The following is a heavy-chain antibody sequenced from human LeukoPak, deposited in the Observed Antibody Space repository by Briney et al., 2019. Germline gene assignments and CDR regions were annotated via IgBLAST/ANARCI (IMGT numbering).Heavy chain of an antibody. D-gene: IGHD3-16*01. Sequence: PSETLSLTCTVSGGSISSYYWTWIRQPPGKGLEWIGYIYDSGSTNYNPSLKSRVTISVDTSKNQFSLKLGSVTAADTAVYYCARGGNPGEPFDPRGQGTLVTVSS. J-gene: IGHJ5*02. V-gene: IGHV4-59*08. CDR2: IYDSGST. CDR3: ARGGNPGEPFDP. CDR1: GGSISSYY.